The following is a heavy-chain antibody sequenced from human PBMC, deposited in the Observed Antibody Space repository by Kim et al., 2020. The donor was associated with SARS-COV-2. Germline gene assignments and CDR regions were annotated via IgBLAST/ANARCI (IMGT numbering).Heavy chain of an antibody. Sequence: SETLSLTCAVSGGSISSSNWWSWVRQPPGKGLEWIGEIYHSGSTNYNPSLKSRVTISVDKSKNQFSLKLSSVTAADTAVYYCARDQSGYCSGGSCYYPYYYYYGMDVWGQGTTVTVSS. CDR3: ARDQSGYCSGGSCYYPYYYYYGMDV. CDR2: IYHSGST. CDR1: GGSISSSNW. D-gene: IGHD2-15*01. J-gene: IGHJ6*02. V-gene: IGHV4-4*02.